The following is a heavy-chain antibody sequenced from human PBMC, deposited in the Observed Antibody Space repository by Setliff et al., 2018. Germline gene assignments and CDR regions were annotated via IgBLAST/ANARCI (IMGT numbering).Heavy chain of an antibody. Sequence: ASVKVSCKASGGTFRSYGISWVRQAPGQGLEWMGGTIPMFGSANYAQKFQGRVTIITDEFTGTAYMELSSLRTEDTAVYYCAGEGVDIRSSTDYRYYMDVWGRGTTVTVSS. CDR3: AGEGVDIRSSTDYRYYMDV. V-gene: IGHV1-69*05. D-gene: IGHD5-12*01. CDR1: GGTFRSYG. J-gene: IGHJ6*03. CDR2: TIPMFGSA.